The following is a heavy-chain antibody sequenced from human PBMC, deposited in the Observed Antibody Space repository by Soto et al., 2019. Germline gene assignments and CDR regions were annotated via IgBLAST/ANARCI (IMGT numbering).Heavy chain of an antibody. CDR1: GYTFTSYG. V-gene: IGHV1-18*04. CDR2: ISAYNGNT. D-gene: IGHD3-22*01. Sequence: ASVKVSCKASGYTFTSYGISWVRRAPGQGLEWMGWISAYNGNTNYAQKLQGRVTMTTDTSTSTAYMELRSLRSDDTAVYYCARGLYYYDSSGYYPIHYWGQGTLGTVSS. CDR3: ARGLYYYDSSGYYPIHY. J-gene: IGHJ4*02.